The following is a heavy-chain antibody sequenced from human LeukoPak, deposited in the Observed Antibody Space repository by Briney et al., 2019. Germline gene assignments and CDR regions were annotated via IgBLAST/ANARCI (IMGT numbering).Heavy chain of an antibody. Sequence: GGPLRLSCVASGFSFSDHGMHWVRQAPGKGLEWVAVISYDGNNRYYADSVKGRFTISRDNAKNSLYLQMNSLRAEDTAVYYCARDFDFWSGYYIHWGQGTLVTVSS. D-gene: IGHD3-3*01. CDR2: ISYDGNNR. V-gene: IGHV3-30*03. J-gene: IGHJ4*02. CDR3: ARDFDFWSGYYIH. CDR1: GFSFSDHG.